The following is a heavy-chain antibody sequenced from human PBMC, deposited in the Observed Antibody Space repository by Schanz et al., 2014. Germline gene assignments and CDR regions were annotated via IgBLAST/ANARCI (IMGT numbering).Heavy chain of an antibody. CDR1: GFSFSGFA. V-gene: IGHV3-30*04. D-gene: IGHD1-26*01. J-gene: IGHJ5*02. CDR2: VSHDGFTK. Sequence: VQLVESGGGVVQPGGSLRLSCVASGFSFSGFAVHWVRQAPGKGLEWVSIVSHDGFTKHYADSVKGRFTISRDNSKNTLYLQMNSLRAEDTAVYYCARDPSGSYGWFDPWGQGTLVTVSS. CDR3: ARDPSGSYGWFDP.